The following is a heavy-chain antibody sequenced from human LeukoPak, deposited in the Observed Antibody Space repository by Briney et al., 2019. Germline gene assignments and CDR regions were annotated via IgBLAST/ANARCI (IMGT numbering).Heavy chain of an antibody. CDR3: AKEAYSSGWYWLDY. Sequence: PGRSLRLSCAASGFTFSSYGMHWVRQAPGKGLEWVAVISYDGSNKYYADSVKGRFTISRDNSKNTLYLQMNSLRAEDTAVYYCAKEAYSSGWYWLDYWGQGTLVTVSS. D-gene: IGHD6-19*01. CDR1: GFTFSSYG. V-gene: IGHV3-30*18. J-gene: IGHJ4*02. CDR2: ISYDGSNK.